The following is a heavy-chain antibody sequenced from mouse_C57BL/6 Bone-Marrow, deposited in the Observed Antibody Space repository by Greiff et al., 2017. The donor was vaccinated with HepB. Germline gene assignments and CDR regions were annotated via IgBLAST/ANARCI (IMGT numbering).Heavy chain of an antibody. CDR3: ATASKPSFAY. CDR2: INPSTGGT. D-gene: IGHD6-1*01. Sequence: EVKLQESGPELVKPGASVKISCKASGYSFTGYYMNWVKQSPEKSLEWIGEINPSTGGTTYNQKFKAKAYMQLKSLTSEDSAVYYCATASKPSFAYWGQGTLVTVSA. CDR1: GYSFTGYY. V-gene: IGHV1-42*01. J-gene: IGHJ3*01.